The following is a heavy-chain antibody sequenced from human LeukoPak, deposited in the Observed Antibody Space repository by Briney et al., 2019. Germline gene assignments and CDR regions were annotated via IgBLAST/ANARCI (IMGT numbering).Heavy chain of an antibody. Sequence: SETLSLTCQVSGGSISSSNYFWGWIRQPPGKGLEWIGSIHYSGSTYYNPSLKSRVTISVDTSNNQLSLKLSSVTATDTAVYYCARRLPRDFWSGSRSFDYWGQGTLVTVSS. V-gene: IGHV4-39*01. CDR1: GGSISSSNYF. D-gene: IGHD3-3*01. CDR2: IHYSGST. CDR3: ARRLPRDFWSGSRSFDY. J-gene: IGHJ4*02.